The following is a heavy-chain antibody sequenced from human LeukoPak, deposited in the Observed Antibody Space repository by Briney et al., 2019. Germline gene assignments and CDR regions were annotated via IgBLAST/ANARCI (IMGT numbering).Heavy chain of an antibody. CDR1: GFTFSNHA. CDR2: IKQDGSEK. D-gene: IGHD3-10*01. CDR3: SRDGGFGGYPFDD. J-gene: IGHJ4*02. Sequence: GGSLRLSCAASGFTFSNHAMSWVRRAPGKGLEWVANIKQDGSEKYYVDSVKGRFTISRDNAKNSLYLQMKSLRAEDTAVDFLSRDGGFGGYPFDDWCQETLVTVSS. V-gene: IGHV3-7*01.